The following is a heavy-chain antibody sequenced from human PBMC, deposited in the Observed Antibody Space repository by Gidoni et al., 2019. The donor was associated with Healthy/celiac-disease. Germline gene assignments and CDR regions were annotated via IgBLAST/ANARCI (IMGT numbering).Heavy chain of an antibody. Sequence: QLQLQESGPGLVKPSETLSLTCTVSGGSISSSSYYWGWIRQPPGKGLEWIGSIYYSGSTYYNPSLKSRVTISVDTSKNQFSLKLSSVTAADTAVYYCARHITSLWYLGAFDIWGQGTMVTVSS. CDR1: GGSISSSSYY. J-gene: IGHJ3*02. V-gene: IGHV4-39*01. D-gene: IGHD3-10*01. CDR3: ARHITSLWYLGAFDI. CDR2: IYYSGST.